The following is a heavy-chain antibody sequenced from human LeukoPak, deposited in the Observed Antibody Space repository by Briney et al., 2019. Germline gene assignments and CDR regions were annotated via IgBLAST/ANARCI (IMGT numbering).Heavy chain of an antibody. D-gene: IGHD2-2*01. V-gene: IGHV4-34*01. CDR1: GGSFSGYY. CDR3: ARGMNVVPAAVNWFDP. Sequence: KSSETLSLTCAVYGGSFSGYYWSWIRQPPGKGLEWIGEINHSGSTNYNPSLKSRVTISVDTSKNQFSLKLSSVTAADTAVYYCARGMNVVPAAVNWFDPRGQGTLVTVSS. CDR2: INHSGST. J-gene: IGHJ5*02.